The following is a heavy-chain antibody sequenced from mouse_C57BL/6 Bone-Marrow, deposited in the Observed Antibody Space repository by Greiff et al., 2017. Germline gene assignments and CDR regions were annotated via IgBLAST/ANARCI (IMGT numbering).Heavy chain of an antibody. J-gene: IGHJ4*01. CDR3: ARNVPYYYGSSLWAMDY. D-gene: IGHD1-1*01. V-gene: IGHV2-2*01. CDR1: GFSLTSYG. Sequence: VQLQESGPGLVQPSQSLSITCTVSGFSLTSYGVHWVRQSPGKGLEWLGVIWSGGSTDYNAAFISRLSISKDNSKSQVFFKMNSLQADDTAIYYCARNVPYYYGSSLWAMDYWGQGTSVTVSS. CDR2: IWSGGST.